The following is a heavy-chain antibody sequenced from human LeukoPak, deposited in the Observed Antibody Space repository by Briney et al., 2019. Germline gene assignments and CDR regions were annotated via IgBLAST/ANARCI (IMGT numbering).Heavy chain of an antibody. D-gene: IGHD3-3*01. Sequence: GASVKVSCKASGYTFTSYDINWVRQATGQGLEWMGWMNPNSGNTGYAQKFQGRVTMTRNTSISTAYMELSSLRSEDTAVYYCARDLDDFWSGYFDYWGQGTLVTVSS. J-gene: IGHJ4*02. V-gene: IGHV1-8*01. CDR2: MNPNSGNT. CDR1: GYTFTSYD. CDR3: ARDLDDFWSGYFDY.